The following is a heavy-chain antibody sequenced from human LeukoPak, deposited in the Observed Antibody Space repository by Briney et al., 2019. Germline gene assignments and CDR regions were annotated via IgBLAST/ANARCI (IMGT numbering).Heavy chain of an antibody. D-gene: IGHD4-11*01. J-gene: IGHJ4*02. CDR3: ARALYSNFLFYY. CDR2: IYHSGST. Sequence: KPSETLSLTCAVSGYSISSGYYWGWIRQPPGKGLEWIGSIYHSGSTYYNPSLKSRVTISVDTFKNQFSLKLSSVTAADTAVYYCARALYSNFLFYYWGQGTLVTVSS. CDR1: GYSISSGYY. V-gene: IGHV4-38-2*01.